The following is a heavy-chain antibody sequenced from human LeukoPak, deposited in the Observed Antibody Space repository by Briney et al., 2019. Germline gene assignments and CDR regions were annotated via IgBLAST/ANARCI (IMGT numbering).Heavy chain of an antibody. J-gene: IGHJ4*02. Sequence: PSETLSLTCTVSGDSVSSNYWDWIRQPPGKGLEWIGYVYYTGRTNYNPSLASRVTISIDTSKNQFSLRLTPVTAADTAVYYCVRWYYDSSSSRKFDYWGQGSLVTVSS. CDR1: GDSVSSNY. V-gene: IGHV4-59*02. CDR3: VRWYYDSSSSRKFDY. CDR2: VYYTGRT. D-gene: IGHD3-22*01.